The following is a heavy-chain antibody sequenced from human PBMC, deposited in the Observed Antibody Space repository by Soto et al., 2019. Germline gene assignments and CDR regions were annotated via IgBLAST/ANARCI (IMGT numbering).Heavy chain of an antibody. D-gene: IGHD2-21*01. V-gene: IGHV1-69*01. J-gene: IGHJ4*02. Sequence: QVHLVQSGAEVKKPGSSVKVSCKASGGTFSSHGISWVRQVPGQGLEWMGGIIPMFGTATSTQNFQGRLTITADESTSTAYIELSSLTSEDTAVYFCARSVGVTTLSYLDFWCQGTLVTVSS. CDR1: GGTFSSHG. CDR3: ARSVGVTTLSYLDF. CDR2: IIPMFGTA.